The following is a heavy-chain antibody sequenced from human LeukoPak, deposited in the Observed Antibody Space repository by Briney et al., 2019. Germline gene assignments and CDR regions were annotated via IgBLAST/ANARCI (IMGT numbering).Heavy chain of an antibody. CDR3: ARVALWELLMIAFDI. CDR1: GGSISSGSYY. D-gene: IGHD1-26*01. CDR2: IYTSGST. V-gene: IGHV4-61*02. Sequence: PSETLSLTCTVSGGSISSGSYYWSWIRQPAGKGLEWIGRIYTSGSTNYNPSLKSRVTISVDKSKNQFSLKLSSVTAADTAVYYCARVALWELLMIAFDIWGQGTMVTVSS. J-gene: IGHJ3*02.